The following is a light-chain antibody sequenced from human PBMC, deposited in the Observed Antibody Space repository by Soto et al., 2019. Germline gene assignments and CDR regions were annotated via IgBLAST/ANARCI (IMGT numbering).Light chain of an antibody. CDR2: DVS. J-gene: IGLJ1*01. Sequence: QSALTQPASVSGSPGQSITISCTGTSSDVGGYNYVSWYQQHPGKAPKLMIYDVSNRPSGVSNRFSGSKSGNTASLTISGLQAVDEADYYCSSYPSSSTLYVFGTGTKVTVL. CDR3: SSYPSSSTLYV. CDR1: SSDVGGYNY. V-gene: IGLV2-14*01.